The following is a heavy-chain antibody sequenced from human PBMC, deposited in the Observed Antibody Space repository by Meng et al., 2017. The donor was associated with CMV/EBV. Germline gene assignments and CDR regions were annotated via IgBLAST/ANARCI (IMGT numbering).Heavy chain of an antibody. CDR3: ATYIGNYINWYFDL. CDR1: GYTFTGYY. CDR2: INPNSGGT. J-gene: IGHJ2*01. Sequence: QVQLVRCVPGVKTPGASGEVSCKTSGYTFTGYYSHWGRQAPGQGLEWRGWINPNSGGTNYAQKFQGRVTITRDTSISTAYMELSRLRSDDTAVYYCATYIGNYINWYFDLWGRGTLVTVSS. D-gene: IGHD1-7*01. V-gene: IGHV1-2*02.